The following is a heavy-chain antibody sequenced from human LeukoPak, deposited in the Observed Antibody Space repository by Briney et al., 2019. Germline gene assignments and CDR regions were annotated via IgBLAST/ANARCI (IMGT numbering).Heavy chain of an antibody. CDR1: GGSISSYY. Sequence: PSETLSLTCTVSGGSISSYYWSWIRQPAGKRLEWIGRIYTSGSTNYNPSLKSRVTMSVDTSKNQFSLKLSSVTAADTAVYYCAREGSAYYYGSAEFDPWGQGTLVTVSS. V-gene: IGHV4-4*07. D-gene: IGHD3-10*01. J-gene: IGHJ5*02. CDR3: AREGSAYYYGSAEFDP. CDR2: IYTSGST.